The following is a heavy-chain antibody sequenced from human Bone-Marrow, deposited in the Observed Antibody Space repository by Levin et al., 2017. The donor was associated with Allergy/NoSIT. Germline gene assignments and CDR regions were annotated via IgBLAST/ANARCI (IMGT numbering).Heavy chain of an antibody. CDR3: ARDLSGGLPDAFDV. CDR1: GYTFTSYY. D-gene: IGHD1-1*01. J-gene: IGHJ3*01. V-gene: IGHV1-46*01. CDR2: INSRGGDT. Sequence: ASVKVSCKASGYTFTSYYLHWVRQAPGQGLEWMGIINSRGGDTTYAQTFQGRVTITRDTTTNTVYMELSSLRSEDTAVYYCARDLSGGLPDAFDVWGQGTRVTVSS.